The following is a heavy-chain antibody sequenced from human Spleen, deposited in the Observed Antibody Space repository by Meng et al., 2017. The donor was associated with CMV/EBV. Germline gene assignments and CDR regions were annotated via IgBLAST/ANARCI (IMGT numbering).Heavy chain of an antibody. CDR1: GFTFSTYT. CDR2: ISSSASYI. V-gene: IGHV3-21*01. D-gene: IGHD3-3*01. Sequence: GGSLRLSCAASGFTFSTYTMNWVRQAPGKGLEWVSSISSSASYIYSADSMKGRFTISRDNAKNSLFLQMNSLRVEDTAVYYCARGRGDSDIWSGSHYYYYGMDVWGQGTTVTVSS. J-gene: IGHJ6*02. CDR3: ARGRGDSDIWSGSHYYYYGMDV.